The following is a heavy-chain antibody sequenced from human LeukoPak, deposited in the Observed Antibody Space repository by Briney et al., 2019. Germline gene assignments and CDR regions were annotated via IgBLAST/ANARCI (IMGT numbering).Heavy chain of an antibody. CDR3: ARAWGEDIAARPYYFDY. CDR1: GYTFSNYA. CDR2: ISAYNGNT. J-gene: IGHJ4*02. V-gene: IGHV1-18*01. D-gene: IGHD6-6*01. Sequence: ASVKVSCKASGYTFSNYAISWVRQAPGQGLEWMGWISAYNGNTNYAPTLQGRVTMTTDTSTSAAYMELRSLRSDDTAVYYCARAWGEDIAARPYYFDYWGQGSLVTVSS.